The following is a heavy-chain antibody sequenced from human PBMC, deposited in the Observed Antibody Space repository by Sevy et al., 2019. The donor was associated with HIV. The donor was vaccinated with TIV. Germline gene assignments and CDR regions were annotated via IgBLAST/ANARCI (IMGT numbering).Heavy chain of an antibody. CDR2: ISYDEAHK. Sequence: GGSLRLSCVTSGFTFRTSGMHWVRQSPGKGLEWVAIISYDEAHKNYADSVRGRFSISKDNSKNTLYLQMNSLKTEETAGYYCAKDYSAGITFVRGAYRARGDYFDYWGQGTQVTVSS. CDR1: GFTFRTSG. J-gene: IGHJ4*02. D-gene: IGHD3-10*01. CDR3: AKDYSAGITFVRGAYRARGDYFDY. V-gene: IGHV3-30*18.